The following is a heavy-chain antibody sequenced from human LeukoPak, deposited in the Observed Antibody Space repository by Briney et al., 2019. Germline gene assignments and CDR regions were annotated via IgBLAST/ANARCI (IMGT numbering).Heavy chain of an antibody. CDR1: GGSISSGDYY. CDR2: IYYSGST. D-gene: IGHD5-12*01. CDR3: ARVSDYLGAFDI. V-gene: IGHV4-30-4*08. J-gene: IGHJ3*02. Sequence: PSQTLSLTCTVSGGSISSGDYYWSWIRQPPGKGLEWIGYIYYSGSTYYNPSLKSRVTISVDTSKNQFSLKLSSVTAADTAVYYCARVSDYLGAFDIWGQGTMVTVSS.